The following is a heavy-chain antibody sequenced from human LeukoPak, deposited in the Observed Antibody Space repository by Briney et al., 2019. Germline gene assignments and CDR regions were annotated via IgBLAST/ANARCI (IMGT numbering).Heavy chain of an antibody. CDR3: ARGRIAAAGITGN. CDR2: MNPNSGNT. J-gene: IGHJ4*02. Sequence: ASAKVSCKASGYTFTSYDINWVRQATGQGLEWMGWMNPNSGNTGYAQKFQGRVTMTRNTSISTAYMELSSLRSEDTAVYYCARGRIAAAGITGNWGQGTLVTVSS. V-gene: IGHV1-8*01. D-gene: IGHD6-13*01. CDR1: GYTFTSYD.